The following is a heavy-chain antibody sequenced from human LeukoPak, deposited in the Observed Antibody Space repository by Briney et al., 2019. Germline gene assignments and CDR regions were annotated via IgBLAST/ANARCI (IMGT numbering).Heavy chain of an antibody. CDR1: GGTFSSYV. V-gene: IGHV1-69*13. D-gene: IGHD3-10*01. J-gene: IGHJ4*02. CDR2: IIPIFGTA. Sequence: SVTVSCKASGGTFSSYVVSWVRQAPGQGLEWMGGIIPIFGTANYAQKFQGRVTITADESTSTAYMELSSLRSEDTAVYYCARMEGPGVILDSPFDYWGQGTLVTVSS. CDR3: ARMEGPGVILDSPFDY.